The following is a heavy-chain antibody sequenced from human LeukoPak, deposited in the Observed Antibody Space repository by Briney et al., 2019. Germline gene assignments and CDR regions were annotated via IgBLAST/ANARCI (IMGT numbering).Heavy chain of an antibody. V-gene: IGHV3-30*18. CDR1: GFTFSSYA. CDR2: ISYDGSNK. D-gene: IGHD6-19*01. J-gene: IGHJ4*02. CDR3: AKDHSSGWYSEPYFDY. Sequence: PGGSRRLSCAASGFTFSSYAMHWVRQAPGKGLEGGAVISYDGSNKYYADSVKGRFTISRDNSKNTLYLQMNSLRAEDTAVYYCAKDHSSGWYSEPYFDYWGQGTLVTVSS.